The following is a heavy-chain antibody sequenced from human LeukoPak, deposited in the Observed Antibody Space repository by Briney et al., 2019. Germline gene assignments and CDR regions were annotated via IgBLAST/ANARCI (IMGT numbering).Heavy chain of an antibody. Sequence: GASVKVSCRASGYTFTGYYIHWVRQAPGQGPEWMGCMNAKSGDTNYIENFQGRVTMTRDTSISTAYMELGGLRFDDTAVYYCAAERRGNYRLDYWGQGALVTVSS. J-gene: IGHJ4*02. CDR3: AAERRGNYRLDY. CDR2: MNAKSGDT. CDR1: GYTFTGYY. V-gene: IGHV1-2*02. D-gene: IGHD3-16*02.